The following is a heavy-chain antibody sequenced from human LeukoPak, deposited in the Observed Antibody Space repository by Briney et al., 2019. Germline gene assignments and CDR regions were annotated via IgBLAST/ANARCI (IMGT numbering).Heavy chain of an antibody. CDR3: ARDSTPYYYGSGSYPDY. V-gene: IGHV1-2*02. CDR2: INPNSGGT. CDR1: GYTFTGFY. Sequence: ASVKVSCKASGYTFTGFYMHWVRQAPGQGLEWMGWINPNSGGTNYAQNFQGRVTMTRDTSISTAYMELRSLRSDDTAVYYCARDSTPYYYGSGSYPDYWGQGTLVTVSS. D-gene: IGHD3-10*01. J-gene: IGHJ4*02.